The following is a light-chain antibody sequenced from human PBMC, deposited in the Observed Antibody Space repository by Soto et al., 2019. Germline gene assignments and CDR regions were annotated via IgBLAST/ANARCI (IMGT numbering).Light chain of an antibody. V-gene: IGKV3-20*01. CDR1: QSVSSSR. CDR3: KQYGSSLWT. CDR2: GAS. J-gene: IGKJ1*01. Sequence: EIVLTQSPGTLSLSPGERATLSCRASQSVSSSRLAWYRQKPGQAPRLLIYGASSRATGIQDRFSGSGSGTDFTLTISRLEPEDFAVYYCKQYGSSLWTFGQGTKVDIK.